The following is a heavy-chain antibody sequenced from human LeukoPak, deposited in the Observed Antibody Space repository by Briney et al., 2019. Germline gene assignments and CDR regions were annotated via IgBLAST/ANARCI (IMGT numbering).Heavy chain of an antibody. D-gene: IGHD2-2*01. Sequence: GGSLRLSCAASGFTFSSYAMSWVRQAPGKGLEWVSAISGSGGSTYYADSVKGRFTISRDNSRNTLYLQMNSLRDEDTAVYYCARGQYQVLSYYYMDVWGKGTTVTVSS. J-gene: IGHJ6*03. CDR3: ARGQYQVLSYYYMDV. CDR1: GFTFSSYA. CDR2: ISGSGGST. V-gene: IGHV3-23*01.